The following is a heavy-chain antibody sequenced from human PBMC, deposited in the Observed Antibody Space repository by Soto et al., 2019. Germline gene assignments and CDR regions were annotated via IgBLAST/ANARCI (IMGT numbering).Heavy chain of an antibody. J-gene: IGHJ4*02. Sequence: QLQLQESGPGLVKPSETLSLTSTVSGGSITRNNHYWGWIRQSPGKGLEWIGSILYSGSINYNPSLKSRVTISVETSKNQFSLKMSSVTAADTAVYYCARLGSSGWYQGSYFDYWGQGTLVTVSS. D-gene: IGHD6-19*01. V-gene: IGHV4-39*01. CDR1: GGSITRNNHY. CDR3: ARLGSSGWYQGSYFDY. CDR2: ILYSGSI.